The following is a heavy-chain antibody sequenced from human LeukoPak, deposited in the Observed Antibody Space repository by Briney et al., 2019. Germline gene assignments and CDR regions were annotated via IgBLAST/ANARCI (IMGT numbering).Heavy chain of an antibody. J-gene: IGHJ3*02. Sequence: GGSLRLSCAASGFTFKNAWMNWVRQAPGKGLEWVGRIKKSSQGATTDYAAPVDGRFIISRDDSKNTLDLQMNSLKTEDTGVYYCARWGTYSSSWLGAFDIWGQGTMVTVSS. V-gene: IGHV3-15*01. D-gene: IGHD6-13*01. CDR3: ARWGTYSSSWLGAFDI. CDR2: IKKSSQGATT. CDR1: GFTFKNAW.